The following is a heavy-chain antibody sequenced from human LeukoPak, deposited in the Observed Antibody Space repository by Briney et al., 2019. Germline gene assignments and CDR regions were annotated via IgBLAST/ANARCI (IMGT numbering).Heavy chain of an antibody. CDR2: VDPEDGET. CDR1: GYTFTGYY. Sequence: GASVKVSCKASGYTFTGYYMHWVQQAPGKGLEWMGLVDPEDGETIYAEKFQGRVTITADTSTDTAYMELSSLRSEDTAVCYCATVASSFYYFDYWGQGTLVTVSS. J-gene: IGHJ4*02. V-gene: IGHV1-69-2*01. D-gene: IGHD6-6*01. CDR3: ATVASSFYYFDY.